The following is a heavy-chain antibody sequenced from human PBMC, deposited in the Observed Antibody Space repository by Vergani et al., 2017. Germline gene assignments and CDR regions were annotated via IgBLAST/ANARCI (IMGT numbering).Heavy chain of an antibody. CDR2: IYYSGST. V-gene: IGHV4-39*01. D-gene: IGHD2-21*02. CDR3: ARHLAYCGGDCYPYDYGMDV. J-gene: IGHJ6*02. Sequence: QLQLQESGPGLVKPSETLSLTCTVSGGSTSSRSYYWGWIRQPPGKGLEWIGSIYYSGSTYSNPSLKSRVTISVDTSKNQFSLKLSSVTAADTAVYYCARHLAYCGGDCYPYDYGMDVWGQGTTVTVSS. CDR1: GGSTSSRSYY.